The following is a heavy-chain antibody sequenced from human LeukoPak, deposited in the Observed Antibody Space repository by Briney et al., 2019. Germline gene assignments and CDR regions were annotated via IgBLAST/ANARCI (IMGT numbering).Heavy chain of an antibody. CDR3: AKDRRGYCRGECDY. V-gene: IGHV3-9*01. Sequence: GRSLRLSCVASGFTFDDFAMHWVRQAPGKGLEWVSSISWNSGSINYADSVKGRFTISRDSAKNSLYLQMNSLRAEDTALYYCAKDRRGYCRGECDYWGQGTLVTVSS. CDR2: ISWNSGSI. D-gene: IGHD2-15*01. CDR1: GFTFDDFA. J-gene: IGHJ4*02.